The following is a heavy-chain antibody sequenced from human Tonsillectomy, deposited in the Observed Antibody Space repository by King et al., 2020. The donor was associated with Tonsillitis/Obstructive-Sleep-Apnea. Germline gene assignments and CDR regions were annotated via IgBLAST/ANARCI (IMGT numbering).Heavy chain of an antibody. CDR3: AKDRVSGSYFSFDY. CDR2: ISGSGGST. D-gene: IGHD1-26*01. J-gene: IGHJ4*02. Sequence: VQLVESWGGLVQPGGSLRLSCAASGFTFSSYAMSWVRQAPGKGLEWVSVISGSGGSTYYADSVKGRFTISRVNSKNTLYLQMNSLRAEDTAVYYCAKDRVSGSYFSFDYWGQGTLVTVSS. V-gene: IGHV3-23*04. CDR1: GFTFSSYA.